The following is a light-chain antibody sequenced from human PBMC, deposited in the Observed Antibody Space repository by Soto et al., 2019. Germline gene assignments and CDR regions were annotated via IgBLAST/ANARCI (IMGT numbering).Light chain of an antibody. CDR2: GAS. CDR1: QSVYNN. V-gene: IGKV3-15*01. Sequence: VLTHSPTTLSLSPGSRATIPCRASQSVYNNLAWYQQKPPQAPRLIXYGASTRATGIPARFSGSGSATEFTPTISSLQSEDFAVYYCQQYNNWPPVTFGPGTKVDIK. CDR3: QQYNNWPPVT. J-gene: IGKJ3*01.